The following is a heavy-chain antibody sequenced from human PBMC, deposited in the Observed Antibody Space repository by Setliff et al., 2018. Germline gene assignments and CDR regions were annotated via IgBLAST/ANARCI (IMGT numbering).Heavy chain of an antibody. D-gene: IGHD2-21*02. Sequence: ASVKVSCKTSGYTFRSYGVSWVRQAPGQGLEWMGWISAYSGVARYSHNFQGRVTFTRDTSATTAYMDLSSLMSEDTAVYYCATTLEGCGDDCWTIKHWGQGTLVTVSS. J-gene: IGHJ1*01. CDR3: ATTLEGCGDDCWTIKH. CDR2: ISAYSGVA. CDR1: GYTFRSYG. V-gene: IGHV1-18*01.